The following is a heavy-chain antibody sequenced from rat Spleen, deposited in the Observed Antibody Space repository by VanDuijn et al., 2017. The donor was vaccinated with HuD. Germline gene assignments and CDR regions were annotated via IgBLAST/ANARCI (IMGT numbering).Heavy chain of an antibody. D-gene: IGHD1-11*01. CDR1: GFTFSDYY. J-gene: IGHJ4*01. CDR2: ISYDGSST. CDR3: ATLYGGVMDA. Sequence: EVQLVESGGGLVQPGRSLKLSCAASGFTFSDYYMAWVRQAPTKGLEWVATISYDGSSTYYRDSVKGRFTISRDNAKSTLYLQMDSLRSEDTATYYCATLYGGVMDAWGQGASVTVSS. V-gene: IGHV5-29*01.